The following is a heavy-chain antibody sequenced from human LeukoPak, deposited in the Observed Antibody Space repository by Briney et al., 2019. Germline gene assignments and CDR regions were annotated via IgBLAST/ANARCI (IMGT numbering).Heavy chain of an antibody. CDR2: IFHSGST. CDR3: ARASVVVTADPDAFDM. CDR1: GDSISSRNW. D-gene: IGHD2-21*02. V-gene: IGHV4-4*02. Sequence: SGTLSLTCAVSGDSISSRNWWSWVRQPPEKGLEWIGEIFHSGSTNYNPSLKSRVTISVDKSRNLFSLNLSSVTAADTAVYYCARASVVVTADPDAFDMWGQGTLVTVSS. J-gene: IGHJ3*02.